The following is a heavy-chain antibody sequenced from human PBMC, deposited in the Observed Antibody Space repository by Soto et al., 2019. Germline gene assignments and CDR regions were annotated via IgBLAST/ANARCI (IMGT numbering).Heavy chain of an antibody. D-gene: IGHD5-12*01. CDR3: AKDPLYSGYDLGAFDI. V-gene: IGHV3-23*01. Sequence: PGGSLRLSCAASGFTFSSYAMSWVRQAPGKGLEWVAGISGSGGSTYYGSTYYADSVKGRFTISRDNSKNTLYLQMNSLRAEDTAVYYCAKDPLYSGYDLGAFDIWGQGTMVTVSS. CDR2: ISGSGGSTYYGST. CDR1: GFTFSSYA. J-gene: IGHJ3*02.